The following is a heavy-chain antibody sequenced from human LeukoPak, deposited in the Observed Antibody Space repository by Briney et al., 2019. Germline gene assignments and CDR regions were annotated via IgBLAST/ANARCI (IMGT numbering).Heavy chain of an antibody. CDR2: THYSGST. Sequence: PSETLSLTCTVSGGSMSSDYWSWIRQPPGKGLEWIGYTHYSGSTNYNPSLNSRVTMSVDTSKNQFSLNLTPVTAADTAVYYCARQSSGCYDFWGQGTLVTVSS. V-gene: IGHV4-59*01. CDR1: GGSMSSDY. CDR3: ARQSSGCYDF. J-gene: IGHJ4*02. D-gene: IGHD6-19*01.